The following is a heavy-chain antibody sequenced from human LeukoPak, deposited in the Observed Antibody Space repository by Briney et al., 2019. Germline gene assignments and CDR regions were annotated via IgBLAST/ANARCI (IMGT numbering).Heavy chain of an antibody. CDR2: IISDGSGT. V-gene: IGHV3-74*01. J-gene: IGHJ4*02. Sequence: PGGALRLSCAASGFTFSSYWMHWGRHAPGKGLGWVSRIISDGSGTNYADSVKGRFTISRDNSKNTLYLQMTGLRVEDTAVYYCARGLTRWEVFNPNDYWGQGTLGTVS. CDR3: ARGLTRWEVFNPNDY. D-gene: IGHD3-10*01. CDR1: GFTFSSYW.